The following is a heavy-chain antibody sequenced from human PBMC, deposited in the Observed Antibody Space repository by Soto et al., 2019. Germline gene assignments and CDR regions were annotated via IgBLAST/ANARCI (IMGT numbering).Heavy chain of an antibody. V-gene: IGHV4-39*01. Sequence: SEALSLTCIVSAASISSSSYYWGWIRQPPGKGLEWIGNIYYSGNTYYNPSLKSRVTISVDTSKNQFSLKLSSVTAADTAVYYCARVVTTRYYYYYMDVWGKGTTVTVSS. CDR2: IYYSGNT. CDR1: AASISSSSYY. CDR3: ARVVTTRYYYYYMDV. J-gene: IGHJ6*03. D-gene: IGHD2-21*02.